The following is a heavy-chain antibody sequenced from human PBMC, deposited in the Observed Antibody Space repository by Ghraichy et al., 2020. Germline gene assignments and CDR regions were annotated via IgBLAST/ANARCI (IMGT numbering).Heavy chain of an antibody. CDR3: AKARPGGYYDSSGYYPSGFDS. D-gene: IGHD3-22*01. CDR1: GFTFSSHA. J-gene: IGHJ4*02. CDR2: FSASDDST. V-gene: IGHV3-23*01. Sequence: GGSLRLSCAASGFTFSSHAVSWVRQAPGKGLEWVSGFSASDDSTYYADSVKGRFTISRDNSKNTLYLQMNSLRAEDTAIYYCAKARPGGYYDSSGYYPSGFDSWGQGTLVTVSS.